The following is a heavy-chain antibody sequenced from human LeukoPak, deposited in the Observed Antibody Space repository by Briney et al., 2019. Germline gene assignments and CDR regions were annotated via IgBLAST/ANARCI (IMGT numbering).Heavy chain of an antibody. CDR3: AKEGGYYDYVWGAGDAFDI. V-gene: IGHV3-23*01. CDR2: ISGSGGST. D-gene: IGHD3-16*01. CDR1: GFTFSSYA. Sequence: GGSLRLSCAASGFTFSSYAMSWVRQAPGKGLEWVSAISGSGGSTYYADSVKGRFTISRDNSKNTLYLQMNSLRAEDTAVYYCAKEGGYYDYVWGAGDAFDIWGQGTMVTVSS. J-gene: IGHJ3*02.